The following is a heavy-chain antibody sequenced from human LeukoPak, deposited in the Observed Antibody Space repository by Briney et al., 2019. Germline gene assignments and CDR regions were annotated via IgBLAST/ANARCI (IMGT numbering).Heavy chain of an antibody. CDR2: INPNSGDT. CDR3: ATQRGSYLWGTDFDY. Sequence: GASERVSCTASVYTFTHYYMHWVRQAPGQGLEWMGWINPNSGDTKYSPKFHGRVTMTRDTSINPAYMQLSSLRSDDTAVYYCATQRGSYLWGTDFDYWGQGTLVTVS. J-gene: IGHJ4*02. V-gene: IGHV1-2*02. CDR1: VYTFTHYY. D-gene: IGHD3-16*01.